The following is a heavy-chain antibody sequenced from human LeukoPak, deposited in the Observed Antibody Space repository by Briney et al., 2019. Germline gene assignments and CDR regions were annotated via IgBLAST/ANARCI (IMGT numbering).Heavy chain of an antibody. D-gene: IGHD6-19*01. CDR1: GYTLTELS. CDR3: ATGYSSGWAQRPNSFDY. J-gene: IGHJ4*02. Sequence: ASVKVSCKVSGYTLTELSMHWVRQAPGKGLEWMGGFDPEDGETIYAQKFQGRVTMTEDTSTDTAYMELSSLRSEDTAVYYCATGYSSGWAQRPNSFDYWGQGTLVTVSS. V-gene: IGHV1-24*01. CDR2: FDPEDGET.